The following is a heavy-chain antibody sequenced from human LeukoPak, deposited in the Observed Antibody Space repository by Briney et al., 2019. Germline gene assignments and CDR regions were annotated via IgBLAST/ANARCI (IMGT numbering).Heavy chain of an antibody. CDR2: INAGNGNT. J-gene: IGHJ4*02. CDR3: ARVGGDGLFDY. Sequence: GASVKVSCKASGYTFTSYATHWVRQAPGQRLEWMGWINAGNGNTKYSQKFQGRVTITRDTSASTAYMELSSLRSEDTAVYYCARVGGDGLFDYWGQGTLVTVSS. CDR1: GYTFTSYA. D-gene: IGHD2-21*02. V-gene: IGHV1-3*01.